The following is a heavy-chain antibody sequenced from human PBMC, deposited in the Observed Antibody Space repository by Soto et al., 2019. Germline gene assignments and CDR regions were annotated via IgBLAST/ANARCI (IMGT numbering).Heavy chain of an antibody. J-gene: IGHJ5*02. CDR3: ARGDAVVVPARFDP. V-gene: IGHV1-18*01. D-gene: IGHD2-21*01. Sequence: QVQLVQSGAEVKKPGASVKVSCKTSGYTFTNYDIAWLRQAPGQGLEWMGWISVYSGHTNYVQNLQGRIIITTDTSTSTAYMDLMSLPTDDTAVYFCARGDAVVVPARFDPWGQGTLVTVSS. CDR1: GYTFTNYD. CDR2: ISVYSGHT.